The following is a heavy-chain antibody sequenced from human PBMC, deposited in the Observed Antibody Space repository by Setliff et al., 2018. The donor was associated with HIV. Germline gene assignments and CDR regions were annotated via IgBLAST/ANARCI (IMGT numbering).Heavy chain of an antibody. Sequence: SETLSLTCTVSVGSITLSRNYWNWIRQPAGKGLEWIGRIFVNGTTDYNPSLKSRVTISVDTSKNQFSLKLTSVSAADTAVYYCARHAPSVDDYDSTNSGAEDAFDIWGQGTMVTVSS. CDR3: ARHAPSVDDYDSTNSGAEDAFDI. D-gene: IGHD3-22*01. CDR1: VGSITLSRNY. V-gene: IGHV4-61*02. CDR2: IFVNGTT. J-gene: IGHJ3*02.